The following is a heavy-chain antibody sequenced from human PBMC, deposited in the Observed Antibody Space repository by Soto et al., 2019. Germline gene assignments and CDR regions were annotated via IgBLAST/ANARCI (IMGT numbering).Heavy chain of an antibody. CDR2: IIPIFGTA. CDR1: GGTFSSYA. D-gene: IGHD2-2*02. Sequence: SVKVSCKASGGTFSSYAISWVRQAPGQGLEWMGGIIPIFGTANYAQKFQGRVTITADESTSTAYMELSSLRSEDTAVYYCGRGVVPAAIYPNWFDPWGQGTLVTVSS. CDR3: GRGVVPAAIYPNWFDP. J-gene: IGHJ5*02. V-gene: IGHV1-69*13.